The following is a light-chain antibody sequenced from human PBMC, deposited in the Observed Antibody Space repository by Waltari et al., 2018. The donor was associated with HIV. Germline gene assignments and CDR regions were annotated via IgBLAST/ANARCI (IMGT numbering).Light chain of an antibody. CDR3: QEYETWTKT. J-gene: IGKJ1*01. CDR2: SAS. CDR1: QNIKSN. Sequence: DIVMTQSPATLSVSPGDRATLSCRASQNIKSNFAWFQQLPGQAPRLLISSASIRATDIPPRFRGSGSGTDFTLTISSLQSEDFAIYYCQEYETWTKTFGQGTKVEMK. V-gene: IGKV3-15*01.